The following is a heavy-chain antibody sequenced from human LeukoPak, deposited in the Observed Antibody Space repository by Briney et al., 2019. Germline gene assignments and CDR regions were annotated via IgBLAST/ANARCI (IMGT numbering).Heavy chain of an antibody. V-gene: IGHV3-23*01. CDR2: ISGSGGST. CDR1: GFTFSSYA. J-gene: IGHJ3*02. D-gene: IGHD1-26*01. CDR3: ATIVGGAYDAFDI. Sequence: GGSLRLSCAASGFTFSSYAMSWVRQAPGKGLEWVSAISGSGGSTYYADSVKGRFTISRDNAKNSLYLQMNSLRAEDTAVYYCATIVGGAYDAFDIWGQGTMVTVSS.